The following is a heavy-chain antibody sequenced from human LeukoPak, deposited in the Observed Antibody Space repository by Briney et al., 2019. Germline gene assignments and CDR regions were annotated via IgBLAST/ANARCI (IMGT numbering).Heavy chain of an antibody. J-gene: IGHJ6*03. Sequence: PSETLSLTCAVSGYSISSGYYWIWIRPPPGKGLEWIGSLYHSDSIYYNPSLESRVTISVDTSKNQFSLKLSSVTAADTAVYYCARETPGYCSSTSCLWSDCYYYMDVWGKGTTVTVSS. CDR1: GYSISSGYY. CDR2: LYHSDSI. D-gene: IGHD2-2*01. CDR3: ARETPGYCSSTSCLWSDCYYYMDV. V-gene: IGHV4-38-2*02.